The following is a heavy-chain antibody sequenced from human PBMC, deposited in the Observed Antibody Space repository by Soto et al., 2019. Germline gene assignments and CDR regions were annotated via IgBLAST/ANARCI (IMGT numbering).Heavy chain of an antibody. CDR1: GYTFTSYY. J-gene: IGHJ4*02. D-gene: IGHD6-13*01. V-gene: IGHV1-46*01. CDR2: INPSGGST. Sequence: ASVKVSCKASGYTFTSYYMHWVRQAPGQGLEWMGVINPSGGSTSYAQKFQGRVTMTSDTSTSTVYMELSSLRSEDTAVYYCAKDQGSSWYEIDYWGEGTLVTAPQ. CDR3: AKDQGSSWYEIDY.